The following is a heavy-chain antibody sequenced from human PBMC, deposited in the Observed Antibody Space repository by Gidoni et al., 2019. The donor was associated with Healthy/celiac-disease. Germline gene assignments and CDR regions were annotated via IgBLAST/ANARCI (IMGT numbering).Heavy chain of an antibody. CDR1: GFTFNNAW. CDR2: IKSKTDGGTT. D-gene: IGHD5-12*01. CDR3: TTLLGFGLRLGGAFDI. V-gene: IGHV3-15*01. J-gene: IGHJ3*02. Sequence: EVQLVESGGGLVTPGGSLRLSCAASGFTFNNAWMSWVRQAPGKGLEWVGRIKSKTDGGTTDYAAPVKGRFTISRDESKNTLYLQMNSLETEDTAVYYCTTLLGFGLRLGGAFDIWGQGTMVTVSS.